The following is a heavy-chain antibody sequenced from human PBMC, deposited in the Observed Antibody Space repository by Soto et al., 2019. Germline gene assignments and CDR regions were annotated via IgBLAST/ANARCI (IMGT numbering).Heavy chain of an antibody. V-gene: IGHV4-34*01. Sequence: SETLSLTCAVYGGSFSGYYWSWIRQPPGKGLEWIGEINHSGSTNYNPSLKSRVTISVDTSKNQFSLKLSSVTAADTAVYYCAERIGTVTPFDYWGQGTLVTVSS. J-gene: IGHJ4*02. D-gene: IGHD4-17*01. CDR1: GGSFSGYY. CDR2: INHSGST. CDR3: AERIGTVTPFDY.